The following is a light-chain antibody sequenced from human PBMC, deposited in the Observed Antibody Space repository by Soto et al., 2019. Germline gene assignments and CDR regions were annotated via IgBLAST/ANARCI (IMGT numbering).Light chain of an antibody. Sequence: DIQMTQSPSTLSASVGDRVTITCRASQSISSWLAWYQQKPGKAPKLLIYDASSLEGGVPSRVSGSGSGTEFTLTISSLQPDEFATYDCQQYNSYPWTFGQGTKVEIK. CDR1: QSISSW. CDR2: DAS. CDR3: QQYNSYPWT. V-gene: IGKV1-5*01. J-gene: IGKJ1*01.